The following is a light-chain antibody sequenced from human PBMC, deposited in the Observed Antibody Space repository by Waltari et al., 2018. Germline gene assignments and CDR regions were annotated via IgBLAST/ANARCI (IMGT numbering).Light chain of an antibody. CDR1: QRVRTK. J-gene: IGKJ1*01. CDR3: QQYNEWPRT. V-gene: IGKV3-15*01. CDR2: AAS. Sequence: EIVLTQSPATLSVPPGERATLACRASQRVRTKVAWYQQRPGQAPRLLIYAASSRATGVPARFGGSGSETDFTLTISGLQSEDFAIYYCQQYNEWPRTFGQGTRVEI.